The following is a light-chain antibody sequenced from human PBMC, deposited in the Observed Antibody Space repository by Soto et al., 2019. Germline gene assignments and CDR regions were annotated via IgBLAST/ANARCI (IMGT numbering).Light chain of an antibody. V-gene: IGKV3-11*01. Sequence: EIVLTQSPATLSLSPGERATLSCWASQSVSSYLAWYQHKPGQAPRLLIYDASNRATGIPARFSGSGSGTDFTLTISSLEPEDFAVYYCQQRSNWPRTFGKGTKVDIK. CDR2: DAS. J-gene: IGKJ1*01. CDR1: QSVSSY. CDR3: QQRSNWPRT.